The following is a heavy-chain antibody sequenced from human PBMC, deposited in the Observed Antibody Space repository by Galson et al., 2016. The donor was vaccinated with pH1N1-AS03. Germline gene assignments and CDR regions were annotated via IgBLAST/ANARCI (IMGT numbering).Heavy chain of an antibody. CDR3: AREGSYGDTYYYHYGMDV. D-gene: IGHD4-17*01. V-gene: IGHV3-74*03. CDR2: MNNNGAYT. Sequence: SLRLSCAASGFTFPSHWMHWVRQAPGKGLVWVSRMNNNGAYTAYADAVKGRFTISRDNAKGTVYLQMNSLRAEDTAVYYCAREGSYGDTYYYHYGMDVWGQGTTVTVSS. CDR1: GFTFPSHW. J-gene: IGHJ6*02.